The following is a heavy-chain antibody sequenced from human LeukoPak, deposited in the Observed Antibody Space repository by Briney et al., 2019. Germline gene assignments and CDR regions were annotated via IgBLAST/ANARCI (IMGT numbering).Heavy chain of an antibody. CDR3: ARQVYWGSGHSSGYYGPYFDY. CDR2: IYYGGST. D-gene: IGHD3-22*01. Sequence: IPSETLSLTCTVSGGSISTSSYSWGWIRQPPGKGLEWIGSIYYGGSTYYNPSLKSRVSLSVDTSNNQFSLKLNSVTAADAALYYCARQVYWGSGHSSGYYGPYFDYWGQGTLVTVSS. CDR1: GGSISTSSYS. J-gene: IGHJ4*02. V-gene: IGHV4-39*01.